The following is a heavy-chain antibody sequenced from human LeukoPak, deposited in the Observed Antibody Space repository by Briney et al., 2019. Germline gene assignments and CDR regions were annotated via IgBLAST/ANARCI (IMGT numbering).Heavy chain of an antibody. D-gene: IGHD3-3*02. CDR3: ARPGHSDAFDI. CDR2: IKQDGSEK. J-gene: IGHJ3*02. V-gene: IGHV3-7*01. Sequence: GGSLRLSCAASGFTFSSYWMSWVRQAPGRGLEWVANIKQDGSEKHYVDSVKGRFTISRDNAKNSLFLRMNSLRTEDTAVYYCARPGHSDAFDIWGQGTMVTVSS. CDR1: GFTFSSYW.